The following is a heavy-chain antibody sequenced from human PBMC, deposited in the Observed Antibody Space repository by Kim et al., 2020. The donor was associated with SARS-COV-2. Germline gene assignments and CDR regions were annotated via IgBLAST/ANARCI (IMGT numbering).Heavy chain of an antibody. CDR2: IYTSGST. CDR1: GGSISSYY. CDR3: ARGVGRALISSSSSVGGWFDP. Sequence: SETLSLTCTVSGGSISSYYWSWIRQPAGKGLEWIGRIYTSGSTNYNPSLKSRVTMSVDTSKNQFSLKLSSVTAADTAVYYCARGVGRALISSSSSVGGWFDPWGQGTLVTVSS. J-gene: IGHJ5*02. D-gene: IGHD6-6*01. V-gene: IGHV4-4*07.